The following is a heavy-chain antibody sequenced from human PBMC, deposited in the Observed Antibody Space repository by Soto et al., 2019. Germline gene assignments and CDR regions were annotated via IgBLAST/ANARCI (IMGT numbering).Heavy chain of an antibody. CDR3: AKGGAIVAAGTRVYLYNAMDV. Sequence: ASVKVSCKASGYTFTGYYVHWVRQAPGQGLEWMGWINPNSGDTYLAQRFQGRVTMNRNTSIGTAYMELRGLTSDDTAEYYCAKGGAIVAAGTRVYLYNAMDVWGQGTTVTVSS. D-gene: IGHD1-26*01. CDR2: INPNSGDT. J-gene: IGHJ6*02. CDR1: GYTFTGYY. V-gene: IGHV1-2*02.